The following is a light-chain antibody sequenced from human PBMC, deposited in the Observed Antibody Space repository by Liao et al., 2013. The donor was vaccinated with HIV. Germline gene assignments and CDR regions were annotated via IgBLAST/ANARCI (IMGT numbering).Light chain of an antibody. Sequence: SYELTQPPSVSVAPGKTARITCGGNNIGSKSVHWYQQKPGRAPVVVIYQDSKRPSGIPERFSGSNSGNTATLTISGTQAMDEADYYCQAWDSSTHVVFGGGTKLTVL. J-gene: IGLJ2*01. CDR3: QAWDSSTHVV. CDR1: NIGSKS. CDR2: QDS. V-gene: IGLV3-21*01.